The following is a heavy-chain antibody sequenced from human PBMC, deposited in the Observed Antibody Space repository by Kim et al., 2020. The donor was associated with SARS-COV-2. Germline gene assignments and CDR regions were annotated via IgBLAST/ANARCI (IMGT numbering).Heavy chain of an antibody. CDR3: AREPPYHDYGEQHYYYYYGMDV. CDR2: ISSSSSTI. CDR1: GFTFSSYS. J-gene: IGHJ6*02. D-gene: IGHD4-17*01. Sequence: GGSLRLSCAASGFTFSSYSMNWVRQAPGKGLEWVSYISSSSSTIYYADSVKGRFTISRDNAKNSLYLQMNSLRDEDTAVYYCAREPPYHDYGEQHYYYYYGMDVWGQGTTVTVSS. V-gene: IGHV3-48*02.